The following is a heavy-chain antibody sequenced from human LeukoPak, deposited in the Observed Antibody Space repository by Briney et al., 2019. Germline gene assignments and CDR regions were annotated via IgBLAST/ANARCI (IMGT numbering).Heavy chain of an antibody. J-gene: IGHJ2*01. CDR2: ISGSGGST. CDR1: GFTFSSYA. V-gene: IGHV3-23*01. Sequence: QSGGSLRLSCAASGFTFSSYAMSWVRQAPGKGLEWVSAISGSGGSTYYADSVKGRFTISRDNSKNTLYLHMNSLRAEDTAVYYCAKDGTRGQWLVPFGYFDLWGRGTLVTVSS. CDR3: AKDGTRGQWLVPFGYFDL. D-gene: IGHD6-19*01.